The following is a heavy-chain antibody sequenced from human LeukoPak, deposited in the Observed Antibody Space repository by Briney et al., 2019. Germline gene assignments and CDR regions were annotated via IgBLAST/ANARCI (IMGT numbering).Heavy chain of an antibody. CDR2: VNGDGSDT. Sequence: GGSLRLSCAASGFTFNSYWLHWVRQAPGKGLVWVSRVNGDGSDTSYADSVKGRFTISRDNAKNTLYLQMNSLRAEDTAVYYCARGDHHNCNACRYWGQGTLVTVSS. CDR3: ARGDHHNCNACRY. D-gene: IGHD1-1*01. V-gene: IGHV3-74*01. CDR1: GFTFNSYW. J-gene: IGHJ4*02.